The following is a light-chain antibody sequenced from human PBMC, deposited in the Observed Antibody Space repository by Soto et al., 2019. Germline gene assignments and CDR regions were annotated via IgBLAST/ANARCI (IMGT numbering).Light chain of an antibody. CDR1: QSVRNVY. CDR3: QQSGSSPRT. J-gene: IGKJ2*01. CDR2: DAS. Sequence: EIVLTQSPGTLSLSPGERATLSCRASQSVRNVYLAWYQQKPGQAPRLLIYDASNRATGIPDRFSGSWSGTDFTLTINRLETEDFAVYYCQQSGSSPRTFGQGYKLEIK. V-gene: IGKV3-20*01.